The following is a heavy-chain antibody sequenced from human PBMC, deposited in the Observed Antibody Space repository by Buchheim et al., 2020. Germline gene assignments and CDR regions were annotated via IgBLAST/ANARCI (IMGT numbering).Heavy chain of an antibody. V-gene: IGHV3-23*01. CDR1: GFTFSSYA. Sequence: EVQLLESGGGLVQPGGSLRLSCAASGFTFSSYAMSWVRQAPGKGLEWVSAISGSGGSTYYADSVKGRFTISRDNSKNTLYLQMNSLRAEDTAVYYCAKDRDTWGSGDRTHFLSGMDVWGQGTT. CDR2: ISGSGGST. D-gene: IGHD3-3*02. CDR3: AKDRDTWGSGDRTHFLSGMDV. J-gene: IGHJ6*02.